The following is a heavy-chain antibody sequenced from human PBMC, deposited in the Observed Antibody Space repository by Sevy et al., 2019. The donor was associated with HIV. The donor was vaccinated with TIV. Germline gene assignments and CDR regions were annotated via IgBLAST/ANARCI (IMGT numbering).Heavy chain of an antibody. CDR1: GYSISSGYY. CDR2: IYHGGST. CDR3: ASFEYSSSSYYYGMDV. J-gene: IGHJ6*02. V-gene: IGHV4-38-2*02. D-gene: IGHD6-6*01. Sequence: ETLSLTCTVSGYSISSGYYWGWIRQPPGKGLEWIGSIYHGGSTYYNPSLKSRVTISVDTSKNQFSLKLSSVTAADTAVYYCASFEYSSSSYYYGMDVWGQGTTVTVSS.